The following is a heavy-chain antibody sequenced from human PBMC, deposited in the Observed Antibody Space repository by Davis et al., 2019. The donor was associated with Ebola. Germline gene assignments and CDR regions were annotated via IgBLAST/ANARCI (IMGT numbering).Heavy chain of an antibody. Sequence: GESLKISCKGSGYSFTSYWIGWVRQMPGKGLEWMGIIFPGDSDTRYSPSFQGQVSISADKSINTAYLHWTSLKASDTAVYYCARSSWNFGSHFDHWGQGTLVTVSS. CDR3: ARSSWNFGSHFDH. D-gene: IGHD1-7*01. J-gene: IGHJ4*02. CDR2: IFPGDSDT. V-gene: IGHV5-51*01. CDR1: GYSFTSYW.